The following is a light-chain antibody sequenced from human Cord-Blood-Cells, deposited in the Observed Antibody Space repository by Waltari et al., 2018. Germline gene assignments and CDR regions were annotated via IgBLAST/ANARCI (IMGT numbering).Light chain of an antibody. CDR1: SSDVGGYNY. CDR3: CSYAGSYTWV. J-gene: IGLJ3*02. Sequence: QSALTQPRSVSGSPGQSVTISCTGTSSDVGGYNYVSWYQQHPGKAPQLMIYDVSKRPSGFPDRVSGSKSGNTASLTISGHQAEDEADYYCCSYAGSYTWVFGGGTKLTVL. CDR2: DVS. V-gene: IGLV2-11*01.